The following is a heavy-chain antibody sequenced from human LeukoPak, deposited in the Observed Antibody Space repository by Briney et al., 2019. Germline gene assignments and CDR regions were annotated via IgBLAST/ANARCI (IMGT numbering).Heavy chain of an antibody. D-gene: IGHD6-13*01. CDR2: SYPGDSDT. Sequence: GESLKISCKGSGYSYTSYWIGWVRQMPGKGLEWMGISYPGDSDTRYSPSFQGQVTISADKSISTAYLQWSSLKASDTAMYYCARRVSVRGYSSSWVDYWGQRTLVTVSS. J-gene: IGHJ4*02. CDR1: GYSYTSYW. CDR3: ARRVSVRGYSSSWVDY. V-gene: IGHV5-51*01.